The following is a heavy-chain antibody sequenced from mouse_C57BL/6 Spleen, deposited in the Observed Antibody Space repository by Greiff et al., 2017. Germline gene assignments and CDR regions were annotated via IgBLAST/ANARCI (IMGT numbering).Heavy chain of an antibody. CDR3: TTWGTTVGDY. Sequence: DVQLQESGAELVRPGASVKLSCTASGFNIKDYYMHWVKQRPEQGLEWIGRIDPEDGDTEYAPKFQGKATMPADTSSNTAYLQLSSLTSEDTAVYYCTTWGTTVGDYWGQGTTLTVSS. D-gene: IGHD1-1*01. CDR2: IDPEDGDT. J-gene: IGHJ2*01. V-gene: IGHV14-1*01. CDR1: GFNIKDYY.